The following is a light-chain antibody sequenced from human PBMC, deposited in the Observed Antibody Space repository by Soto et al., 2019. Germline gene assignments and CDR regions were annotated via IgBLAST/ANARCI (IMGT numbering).Light chain of an antibody. CDR1: QSINIW. CDR2: DAS. Sequence: DIQITQSPSTLSASVGDRVTITCRASQSINIWLAWYQQKPGKAPKVLIYDASSLKSGVPSRFSGSGSGTEFTLTISSLQPDDFATYYCQQYKSYSWTFGQGTKVDIK. V-gene: IGKV1-5*01. J-gene: IGKJ1*01. CDR3: QQYKSYSWT.